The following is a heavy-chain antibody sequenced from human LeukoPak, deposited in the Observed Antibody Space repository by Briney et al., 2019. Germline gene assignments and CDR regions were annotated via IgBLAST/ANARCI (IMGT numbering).Heavy chain of an antibody. CDR2: ISYDGSNK. J-gene: IGHJ6*04. Sequence: GGSLRLSCAASGFTFNDAWMTWVRQAPGKGLEWVAVISYDGSNKYYADSVKGRFTISRDNSKNTLYLQMNSLRAEDTAVYYCAKDTVDVWGKGTTVTVSS. CDR3: AKDTVDV. CDR1: GFTFNDAW. V-gene: IGHV3-30*18.